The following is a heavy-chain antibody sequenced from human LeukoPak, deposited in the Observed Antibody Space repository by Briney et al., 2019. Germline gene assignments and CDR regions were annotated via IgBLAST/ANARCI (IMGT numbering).Heavy chain of an antibody. CDR3: SRESVGAGAYDSSGSHFDY. CDR1: GYTFTSYY. J-gene: IGHJ4*02. CDR2: INPSGGST. Sequence: ASVKVSCKASGYTFTSYYMHWVRQAPGQGLEWMGIINPSGGSTSYAQKFQGRVTMTRDTSTSTVYMELSSLRSEDTAVLYWSRESVGAGAYDSSGSHFDYWGQGTLVTVSS. V-gene: IGHV1-46*01. D-gene: IGHD3-22*01.